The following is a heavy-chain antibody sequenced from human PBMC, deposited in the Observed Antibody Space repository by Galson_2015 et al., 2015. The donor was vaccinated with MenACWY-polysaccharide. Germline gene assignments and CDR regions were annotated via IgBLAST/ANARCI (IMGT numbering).Heavy chain of an antibody. CDR1: GYTFTGYY. CDR3: AREGSLGY. D-gene: IGHD6-13*01. CDR2: INPNSGGT. J-gene: IGHJ4*02. Sequence: SVKVSCKASGYTFTGYYMHWVRQAPGQGLEWMGWINPNSGGTNYAQKFQGRVTMTGDTSITTAYMELSSLRSEDTAVYYCAREGSLGYWGQGTLVTVSS. V-gene: IGHV1-2*02.